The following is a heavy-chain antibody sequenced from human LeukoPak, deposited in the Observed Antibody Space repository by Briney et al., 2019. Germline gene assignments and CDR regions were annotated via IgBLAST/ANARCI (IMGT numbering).Heavy chain of an antibody. CDR2: INSDGTTI. V-gene: IGHV3-74*01. CDR3: ARAGYYRFDY. CDR1: GFTFSTSW. D-gene: IGHD2/OR15-2a*01. Sequence: GGSLRLSCTASGFTFSTSWMHWVRQAPGKGLVWVSRINSDGTTIDYADSVKGRFTISRDNARNTLYLQMNSLRDEDTAVYYCARAGYYRFDYWGQGTLVTVSS. J-gene: IGHJ4*02.